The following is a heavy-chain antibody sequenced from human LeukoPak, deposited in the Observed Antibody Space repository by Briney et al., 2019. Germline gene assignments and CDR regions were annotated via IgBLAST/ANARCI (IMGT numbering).Heavy chain of an antibody. Sequence: AGGSLRLSCAASGFTFSNYAMSWVRQAPGKGLEWLSRKSGSGGSTYYADYVSRFSISRDNSNNTMYLQMTRLRAEDTAVYYCGKEGRGMGAATIDYWGQGTLVTVSS. V-gene: IGHV3-23*01. CDR1: GFTFSNYA. J-gene: IGHJ4*02. CDR2: KSGSGGST. D-gene: IGHD1-26*01. CDR3: GKEGRGMGAATIDY.